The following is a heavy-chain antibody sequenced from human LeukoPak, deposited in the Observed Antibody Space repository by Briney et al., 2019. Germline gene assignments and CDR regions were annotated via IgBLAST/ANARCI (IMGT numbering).Heavy chain of an antibody. J-gene: IGHJ4*02. V-gene: IGHV3-23*01. Sequence: GSLRLSCAASGFTFSSYAMSWVRQAPGKGLEWVSAISGSGGSTYYADSVKGRFTISRDNSKNTLYLQMNSLRAEDTAVYYCAKDIGVTQGPPIYYFDYWGQGTLVTVSS. CDR2: ISGSGGST. CDR1: GFTFSSYA. D-gene: IGHD3-10*01. CDR3: AKDIGVTQGPPIYYFDY.